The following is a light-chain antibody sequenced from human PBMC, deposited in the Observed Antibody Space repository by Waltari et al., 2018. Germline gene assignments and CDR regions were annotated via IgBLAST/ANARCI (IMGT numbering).Light chain of an antibody. CDR1: QDISNY. J-gene: IGKJ2*01. CDR2: DAS. Sequence: DIQMTQSPSSLSASLGDRVTITCQASQDISNYLNWYQQKPGKAPKLLTYDASNLETGGPSRCSGSGSGTDFTFTISSLQPEDIATYYCQQYDNLPPYTFGQGTKLEIK. CDR3: QQYDNLPPYT. V-gene: IGKV1-33*01.